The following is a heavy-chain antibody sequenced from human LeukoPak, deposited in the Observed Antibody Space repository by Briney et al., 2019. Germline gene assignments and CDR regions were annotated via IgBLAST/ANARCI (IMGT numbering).Heavy chain of an antibody. D-gene: IGHD3-16*01. Sequence: GGSLRLSCAASGFPFSSYWMSWVRQAPGKGLEWVANIKQDGSEKYYVDSVKGRFTMSRYNAKNSLYLQLNSLRAEDTAVYYCARLGEKADFDYWGQGTLVTVSS. CDR3: ARLGEKADFDY. V-gene: IGHV3-7*01. CDR2: IKQDGSEK. CDR1: GFPFSSYW. J-gene: IGHJ4*02.